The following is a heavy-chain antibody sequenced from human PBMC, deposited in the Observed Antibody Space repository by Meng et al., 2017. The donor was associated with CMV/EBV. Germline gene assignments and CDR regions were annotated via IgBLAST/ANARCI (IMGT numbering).Heavy chain of an antibody. V-gene: IGHV3-30*02. D-gene: IGHD3-3*01. CDR2: IRYDGSNK. CDR1: GFTFSSYG. J-gene: IGHJ2*01. CDR3: ARDSSRRNDFWSGSGQGYFDL. Sequence: GESLKISCAASGFTFSSYGMHWVRQAPGKGLEWVAFIRYDGSNKYYADSVKGRFTISRDNSKNTLYLQMNSLRAEDTAVYYCARDSSRRNDFWSGSGQGYFDLWGRGTLVTVSS.